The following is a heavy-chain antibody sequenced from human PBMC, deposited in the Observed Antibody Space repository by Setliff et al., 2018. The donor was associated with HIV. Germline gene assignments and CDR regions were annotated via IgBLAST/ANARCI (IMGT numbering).Heavy chain of an antibody. V-gene: IGHV3-72*01. D-gene: IGHD3-22*01. CDR2: IGNKANSHIT. Sequence: PGGSLRLSCAASGLSFSDHYMDWVRQAPGKGLEWVGRIGNKANSHITEYAASVKDRFSISRDDSKNSRYLQMNSLRPEDTAVYYCAKDLDSRNWPRGAFDFWGLGTMVTVSS. CDR3: AKDLDSRNWPRGAFDF. CDR1: GLSFSDHY. J-gene: IGHJ3*01.